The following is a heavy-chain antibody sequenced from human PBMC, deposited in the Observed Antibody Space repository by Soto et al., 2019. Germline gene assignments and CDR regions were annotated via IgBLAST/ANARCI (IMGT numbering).Heavy chain of an antibody. CDR3: AREAIVVVTAYYYYGMDV. V-gene: IGHV1-69*01. Sequence: QVQLVQSGAEVKKPGASVKVSCKASGYTFTGYYMHWVRQAPGQGLEWMGWIIPIFGTANYAQKFQGRVTITADESTSTAYMELSSLRSEDTAVYYCAREAIVVVTAYYYYGMDVWGQGTTVTVSS. D-gene: IGHD2-21*02. J-gene: IGHJ6*02. CDR2: IIPIFGTA. CDR1: GYTFTGYY.